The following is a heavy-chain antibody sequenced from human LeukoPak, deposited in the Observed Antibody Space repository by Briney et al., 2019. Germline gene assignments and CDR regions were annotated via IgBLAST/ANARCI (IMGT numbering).Heavy chain of an antibody. V-gene: IGHV3-73*01. D-gene: IGHD3-10*01. CDR1: GFTFSGSA. CDR3: SSSLWFGELLKAFDL. CDR2: IRSKANSYAT. Sequence: GGSLKLSCAASGFTFSGSAMHWVRQASGKGLEGVGRIRSKANSYATAYAASVKGRFTVSRDDSKNTAYLQMNSLKTEDTAVYYCSSSLWFGELLKAFDLWGRGTLVTVSS. J-gene: IGHJ2*01.